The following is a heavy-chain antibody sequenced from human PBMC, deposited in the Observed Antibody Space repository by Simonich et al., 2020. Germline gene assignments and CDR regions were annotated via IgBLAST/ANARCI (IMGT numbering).Heavy chain of an antibody. CDR2: INPTKGGT. V-gene: IGHV1-2*06. Sequence: GAEVKKPGASVKVSCKASVYTFTGNYMHLVRQAPGKGLKWMGRINPTKGGTKYAQTFQGRVTMTRDTSISTAYMELSRLRSDDTAVYYCARVPGIYYYYGMDVWGQGTTVTVAS. J-gene: IGHJ6*02. D-gene: IGHD3-10*01. CDR3: ARVPGIYYYYGMDV. CDR1: VYTFTGNY.